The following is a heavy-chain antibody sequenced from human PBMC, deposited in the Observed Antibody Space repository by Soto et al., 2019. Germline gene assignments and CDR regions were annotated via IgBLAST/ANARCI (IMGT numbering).Heavy chain of an antibody. D-gene: IGHD3-10*01. CDR2: IYPSDSYT. J-gene: IGHJ4*02. CDR3: ASRPIITMVRGVITRIDY. Sequence: GESLKISCKGSGYSFTSYWIGWVRQMPGKGLEWMGIIYPSDSYTNYSPSFQGHVTISADKSISTAYLQWSSLKASDTAMYYCASRPIITMVRGVITRIDYWGQGTLVTVSS. CDR1: GYSFTSYW. V-gene: IGHV5-10-1*01.